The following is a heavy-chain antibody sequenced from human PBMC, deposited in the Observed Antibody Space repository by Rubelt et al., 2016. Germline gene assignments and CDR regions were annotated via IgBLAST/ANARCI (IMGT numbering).Heavy chain of an antibody. CDR1: GGSISSYY. D-gene: IGHD1-26*01. CDR2: MYYSGST. V-gene: IGHV4-59*01. Sequence: QVQLQESGTGLVKPSETLSLTCTVSGGSISSYYWSWIRQPPGKGLEWIGYMYYSGSTNYNPSLKSRVTMSLDTSKNQVSLKLSPGTKWDVAEYYCAGISRLGEESWFDTWGRGRLVSVAA. J-gene: IGHJ5*02. CDR3: AGISRLGEESWFDT.